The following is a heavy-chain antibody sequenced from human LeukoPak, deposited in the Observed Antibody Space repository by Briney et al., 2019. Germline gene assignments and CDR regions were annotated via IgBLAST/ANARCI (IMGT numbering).Heavy chain of an antibody. J-gene: IGHJ4*02. CDR2: INSDGSST. V-gene: IGHV3-74*01. CDR3: APTYYDSKFYFDY. D-gene: IGHD3-3*01. CDR1: GFTFRSYW. Sequence: GGSLRLSCAASGFTFRSYWMHWLRPAPGKGLVWVSRINSDGSSTSYADSVKGRFTISRDNAKNSLYLQMNSLRAEDTAVYYCAPTYYDSKFYFDYWGQGTLVTVSS.